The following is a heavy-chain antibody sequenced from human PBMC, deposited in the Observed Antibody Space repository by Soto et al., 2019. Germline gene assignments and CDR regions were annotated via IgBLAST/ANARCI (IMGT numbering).Heavy chain of an antibody. V-gene: IGHV4-4*07. CDR2: IDTSGTT. D-gene: IGHD3-16*01. Sequence: SETLSLTCTVSGGSISSYYVSWIRQSAGKGLEWIGRIDTSGTTNYNPSLKSRVTMSVDASKSQFSLNLSSVTAADTAVYYCARGPRGYVYYHGMDVWGQGTTVTVSS. CDR3: ARGPRGYVYYHGMDV. CDR1: GGSISSYY. J-gene: IGHJ6*02.